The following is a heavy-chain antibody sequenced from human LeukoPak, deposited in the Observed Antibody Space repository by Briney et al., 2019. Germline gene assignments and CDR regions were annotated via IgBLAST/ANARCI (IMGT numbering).Heavy chain of an antibody. CDR2: IYHSGST. Sequence: SETLSLTCTVSGYSISSNYYWGWIRQPPGKGLEWIGSIYHSGSTYYNPSLKGRVTISVDTSKNQFSLKLSSVTAADTAVYYCARGRYSRSTFDPWGQGTLVTVSS. D-gene: IGHD3-9*01. CDR1: GYSISSNYY. V-gene: IGHV4-38-2*02. J-gene: IGHJ5*02. CDR3: ARGRYSRSTFDP.